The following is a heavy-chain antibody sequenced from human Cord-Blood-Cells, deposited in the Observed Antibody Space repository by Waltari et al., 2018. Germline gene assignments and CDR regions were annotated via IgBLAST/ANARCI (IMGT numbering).Heavy chain of an antibody. CDR1: GYSISSGYY. CDR2: IYHSGST. V-gene: IGHV4-38-2*01. Sequence: QVQLQESGPGLVKPSETLSLTCAVPGYSISSGYYWGWLRQPPGKGLEWIGSIYHSGSTYYNPSLKSRVTISVDTSKNQFSLKLSSVTAADTAVYYCARVSAAADAFDIWGQGTMVTVSS. D-gene: IGHD6-13*01. J-gene: IGHJ3*02. CDR3: ARVSAAADAFDI.